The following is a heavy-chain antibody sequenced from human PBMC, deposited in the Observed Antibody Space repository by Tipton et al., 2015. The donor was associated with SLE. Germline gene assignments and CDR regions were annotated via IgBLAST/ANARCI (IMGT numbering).Heavy chain of an antibody. D-gene: IGHD2-8*01. CDR2: IYRSGST. J-gene: IGHJ4*02. Sequence: TLSLTCAVSGYSISSGYYWGWIRQPPGKGLEWIGSIYRSGSTYYNPSLKSRVTISVDTSKNQFSLKLSSVTAADTAVYYCAREESVLMVYAPGYWGQGTLVTVSS. CDR3: AREESVLMVYAPGY. CDR1: GYSISSGYY. V-gene: IGHV4-38-2*02.